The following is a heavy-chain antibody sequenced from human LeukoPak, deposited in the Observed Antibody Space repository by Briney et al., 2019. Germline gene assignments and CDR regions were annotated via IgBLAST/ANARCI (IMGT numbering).Heavy chain of an antibody. CDR1: GFTFSSCA. J-gene: IGHJ4*02. CDR2: ISDTGGST. Sequence: GGSLRLSCAASGFTFSSCALSWVRQAPGKGLAWVSGISDTGGSTYYADSVKGRFTISRDNFKNTLYLQMSGLRADDTAVYYCAKEIQHYYGSGSDYWGQGTLVTVSS. V-gene: IGHV3-23*01. D-gene: IGHD3-10*01. CDR3: AKEIQHYYGSGSDY.